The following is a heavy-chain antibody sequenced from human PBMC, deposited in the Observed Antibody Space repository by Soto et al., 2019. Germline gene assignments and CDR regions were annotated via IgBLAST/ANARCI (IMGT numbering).Heavy chain of an antibody. CDR1: GYTFTSYD. V-gene: IGHV1-8*02. CDR3: ARGGSYWARRHYFDS. CDR2: VTPRNGDT. Sequence: ASVKVSCKGSGYTFTSYDINWVRQAAGQGPEWMGSVTPRNGDTAFAQKYQGRVTVTSNTSMSTVYMELSNLRSDDTAVYYCARGGSYWARRHYFDSWGQGTLVTV. D-gene: IGHD2-8*02. J-gene: IGHJ4*02.